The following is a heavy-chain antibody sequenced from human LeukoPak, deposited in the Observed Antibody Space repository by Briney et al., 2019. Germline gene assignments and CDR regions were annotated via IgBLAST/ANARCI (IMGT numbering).Heavy chain of an antibody. J-gene: IGHJ4*02. CDR1: GFTFSDYY. Sequence: GGSLRLSCAASGFTFSDYYMSWIRQAPGKGLEWVSYISSSGSTIYYADSVKGRFTISRDNAKNSLYLQMNSLRPEDTALYYCAKDIGDSISYNYFDSWGQGTLVTVSS. CDR2: ISSSGSTI. D-gene: IGHD3-22*01. CDR3: AKDIGDSISYNYFDS. V-gene: IGHV3-11*01.